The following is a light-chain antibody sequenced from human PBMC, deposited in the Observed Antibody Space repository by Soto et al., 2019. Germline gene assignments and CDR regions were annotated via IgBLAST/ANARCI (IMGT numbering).Light chain of an antibody. V-gene: IGKV3-15*01. CDR1: QSVSSN. Sequence: EIVMTQSPATLSVSPGERATLSCRASQSVSSNLAWYQQKPGQAPRLLIYGASTRATGIPARFSGSGSGTEFTLTISSLQSEDFAVYYCQQRNNWPSTTFGPGTKVDIK. CDR2: GAS. J-gene: IGKJ3*01. CDR3: QQRNNWPSTT.